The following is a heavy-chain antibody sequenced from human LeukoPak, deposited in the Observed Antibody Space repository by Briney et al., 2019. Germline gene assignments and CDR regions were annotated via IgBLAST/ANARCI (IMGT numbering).Heavy chain of an antibody. V-gene: IGHV4-59*01. CDR2: IYYSGST. D-gene: IGHD1-7*01. CDR1: GGSISSYY. Sequence: PSETLSLTCTVSGGSISSYYWSWIRQPPGKGLEWIGYIYYSGSTNYNPSLKSRVTISVDTSKNQFSLKLSSVTAADTAVYYCARLGGNWNYVFDYWGQGTLVTVSS. CDR3: ARLGGNWNYVFDY. J-gene: IGHJ4*02.